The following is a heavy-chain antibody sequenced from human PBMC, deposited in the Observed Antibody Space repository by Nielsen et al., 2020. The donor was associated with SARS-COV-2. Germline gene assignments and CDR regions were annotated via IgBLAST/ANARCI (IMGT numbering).Heavy chain of an antibody. CDR1: GFTFSSYA. J-gene: IGHJ6*02. V-gene: IGHV3-23*01. Sequence: GGSLRLSCAASGFTFSSYAMSWVRQAPGKGLEWVSAISGSGGSTYYADSVKGRFTISRDNSKNTLYLQMNSLRAEDTAVYYCAKGVMVRGKNTKNYYYYGMDVWGQGTTVTVSS. CDR3: AKGVMVRGKNTKNYYYYGMDV. CDR2: ISGSGGST. D-gene: IGHD3-10*01.